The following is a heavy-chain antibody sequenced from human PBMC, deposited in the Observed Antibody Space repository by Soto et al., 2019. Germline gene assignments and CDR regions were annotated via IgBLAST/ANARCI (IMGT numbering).Heavy chain of an antibody. D-gene: IGHD4-17*01. V-gene: IGHV3-23*01. J-gene: IGHJ6*02. CDR1: GFTFSSYA. Sequence: GSLRLSCAASGFTFSSYAMSWVRQAPGKGLEWVSAISGSGGSTYYADSVKGRFTISRDNSKNTLYLQMNILRGEDTAVDYCAKEIYAYYYGMDGWGQGTTVTVSS. CDR3: AKEIYAYYYGMDG. CDR2: ISGSGGST.